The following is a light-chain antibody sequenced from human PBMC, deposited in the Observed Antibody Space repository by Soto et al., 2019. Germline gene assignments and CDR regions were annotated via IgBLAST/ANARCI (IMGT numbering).Light chain of an antibody. CDR2: GAS. J-gene: IGKJ1*01. V-gene: IGKV3-20*01. CDR1: QSVSSSY. CDR3: QQYGCSLWT. Sequence: EIVLTQSPGTLSLSQGDRATLSCRASQSVSSSYLAWYQQKPGQAPRLLIYGASSMATGIPDRFGGSGSGTDFTLTISRLEPEDFAVYYCQQYGCSLWTFGQGTKVEIK.